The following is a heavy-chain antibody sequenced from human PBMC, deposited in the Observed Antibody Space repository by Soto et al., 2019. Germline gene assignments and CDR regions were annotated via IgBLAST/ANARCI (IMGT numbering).Heavy chain of an antibody. CDR3: AREFFGAGNWFDP. J-gene: IGHJ5*02. CDR1: GGSVSSGSYY. D-gene: IGHD3-3*01. V-gene: IGHV4-61*01. CDR2: IYYSGST. Sequence: ASETLSLTCTVSGGSVSSGSYYWSWIRQPPGKGLEWIGYIYYSGSTNYNPSLKSRVTISVDTSKNQFSLKLSSVTAADTAVYYCAREFFGAGNWFDPWGQGTLVTVSS.